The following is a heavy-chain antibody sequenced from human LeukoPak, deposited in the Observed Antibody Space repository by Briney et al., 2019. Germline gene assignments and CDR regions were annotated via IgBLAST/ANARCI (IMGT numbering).Heavy chain of an antibody. CDR3: ARDLQPGITGTTMALAFDY. CDR1: GFDFSNYV. D-gene: IGHD1-7*01. J-gene: IGHJ4*02. CDR2: ISSNGHNT. V-gene: IGHV3-64*01. Sequence: TGGSLRLSCAASGFDFSNYVMTWVRQAPGKGLEYVSAISSNGHNTYYANSVKGRFTISRDNSKNTLYLQMGSLRVEDMAVYFCARDLQPGITGTTMALAFDYWGQGTLVTVSS.